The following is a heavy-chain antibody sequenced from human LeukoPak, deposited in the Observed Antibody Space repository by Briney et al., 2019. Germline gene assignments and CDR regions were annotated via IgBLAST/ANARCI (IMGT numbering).Heavy chain of an antibody. J-gene: IGHJ3*02. D-gene: IGHD3-9*01. CDR2: ISGSGGST. CDR3: AKGSYFTGSSGAFDI. V-gene: IGHV3-23*01. CDR1: GFTYSSYA. Sequence: GGSLRLPCAASGFTYSSYAMSWVRQAPGKGLEWVSAISGSGGSTYYADSVKGRFTISRDNSKNTLYLQMNSLRAEDTAVYYCAKGSYFTGSSGAFDIWGQGTMVTVSS.